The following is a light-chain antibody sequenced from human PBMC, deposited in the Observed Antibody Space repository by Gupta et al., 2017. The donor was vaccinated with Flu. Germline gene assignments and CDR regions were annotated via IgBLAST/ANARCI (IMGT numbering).Light chain of an antibody. CDR3: LQDEAWPCA. Sequence: SLGKSDGRSFLNWFQQRPGQAPRRLIYEASNRDPGIPERFRGSGSGTDFTLTISRVEPEDFGIYYCLQDEAWPCAFGQGTKVEIK. CDR1: SLGKSDGRSF. V-gene: IGKV2-30*01. CDR2: EAS. J-gene: IGKJ1*01.